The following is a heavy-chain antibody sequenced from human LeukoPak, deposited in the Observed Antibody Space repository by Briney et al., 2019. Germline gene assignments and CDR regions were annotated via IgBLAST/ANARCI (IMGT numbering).Heavy chain of an antibody. CDR2: IHISGST. CDR3: AKSGDYGLIDY. D-gene: IGHD4-17*01. J-gene: IGHJ4*02. Sequence: SQTLSLTCTVSGGSISSRSYCWSWIRQSAGKGPEWIGHIHISGSTNYNPSLKSRVTISIDTSKNQFSLKLNSVTAADTAMYYCAKSGDYGLIDYWGQGTLVTVSS. CDR1: GGSISSRSYC. V-gene: IGHV4-61*09.